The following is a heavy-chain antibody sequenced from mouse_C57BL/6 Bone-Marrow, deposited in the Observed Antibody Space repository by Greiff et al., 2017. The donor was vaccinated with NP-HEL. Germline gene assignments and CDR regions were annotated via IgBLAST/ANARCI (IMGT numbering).Heavy chain of an antibody. CDR1: GFSLTSYG. V-gene: IGHV2-2*01. CDR2: IWSGGST. J-gene: IGHJ3*01. Sequence: QVQLQQSGPGLVQPSQSLSITCTVSGFSLTSYGVHWVRQSPGKGLEWLGVIWSGGSTDYNAAFISRLSISKDNSKSQVFFKMNSLQADDTAIYYCASLHYYGSSPPYWGQGTLVTVSA. D-gene: IGHD1-1*01. CDR3: ASLHYYGSSPPY.